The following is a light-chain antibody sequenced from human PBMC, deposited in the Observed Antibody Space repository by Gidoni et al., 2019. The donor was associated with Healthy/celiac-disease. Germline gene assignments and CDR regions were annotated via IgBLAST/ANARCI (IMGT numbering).Light chain of an antibody. J-gene: IGKJ4*01. CDR3: QQSSNWPPLT. CDR2: EAY. V-gene: IGKV3-11*01. Sequence: EIVFTPSPAPLSLSPGERATPSCRASQSVSSDLAWYQQKPGQATRLLIDEAYNRATGIPARFSGRGARTDCTLTISSLEPEDFAVYYWQQSSNWPPLTFGGGTKVEIK. CDR1: QSVSSD.